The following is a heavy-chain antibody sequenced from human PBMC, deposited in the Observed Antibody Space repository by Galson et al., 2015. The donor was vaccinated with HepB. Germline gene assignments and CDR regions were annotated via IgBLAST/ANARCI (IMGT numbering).Heavy chain of an antibody. CDR1: GGSISSYY. D-gene: IGHD3-16*01. V-gene: IGHV4-59*01. J-gene: IGHJ3*02. Sequence: LSLTCTVSGGSISSYYWSWIRQPPGKGLEWIGYIYYSGSTNYNPSHKSRVTISVDTSKNQFSLKLSSVTAADTAVYYCAREPPRGLTRDAFDIWGQGTMVTVSS. CDR2: IYYSGST. CDR3: AREPPRGLTRDAFDI.